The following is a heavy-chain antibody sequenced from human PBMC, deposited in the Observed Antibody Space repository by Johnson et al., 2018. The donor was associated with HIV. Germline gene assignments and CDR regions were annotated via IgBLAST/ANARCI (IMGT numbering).Heavy chain of an antibody. Sequence: VQLVESGGRVVRPGGSLRLSCAASGFTFEDYGMSWVREAPGKGLEWVSGINWNGGSTGYVDSVKGRFTISRDNAKNSLYLQLNSLRAEDTALYYCARLRTAAGFDAFDIWCQGTMVTVSS. CDR1: GFTFEDYG. J-gene: IGHJ3*02. V-gene: IGHV3-20*04. CDR2: INWNGGST. CDR3: ARLRTAAGFDAFDI. D-gene: IGHD6-25*01.